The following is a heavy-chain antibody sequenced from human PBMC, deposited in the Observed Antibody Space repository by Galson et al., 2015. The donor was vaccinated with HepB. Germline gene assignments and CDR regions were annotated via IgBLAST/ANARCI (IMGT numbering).Heavy chain of an antibody. CDR1: GFTFSSYA. D-gene: IGHD1-26*01. J-gene: IGHJ4*02. CDR3: AKDQEWEHKGCLDY. V-gene: IGHV3-23*01. CDR2: ISGSGGST. Sequence: SLRLSCAASGFTFSSYAMSWVRQAPGKGLEWVSAISGSGGSTYYADSVKGRFTISRDNPKNTLYLQMNSLRAEDTAVYYCAKDQEWEHKGCLDYWGQGTLVTVSS.